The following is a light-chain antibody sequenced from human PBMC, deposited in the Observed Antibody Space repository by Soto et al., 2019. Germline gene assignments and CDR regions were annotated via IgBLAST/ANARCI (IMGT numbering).Light chain of an antibody. CDR3: QHYNFWPHT. Sequence: EIVLTQSPGTLSLSPGERATLSCRASQSVRDNLAWYQQKPGQAPRLLIYRASTRATGVPARFSGSGSGTEFTLTISSLQSEDVSVYFCQHYNFWPHTFGQGTKVDIK. V-gene: IGKV3-15*01. J-gene: IGKJ2*01. CDR1: QSVRDN. CDR2: RAS.